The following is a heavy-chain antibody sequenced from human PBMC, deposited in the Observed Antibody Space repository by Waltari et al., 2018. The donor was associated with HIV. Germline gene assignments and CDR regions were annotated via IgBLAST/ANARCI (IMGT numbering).Heavy chain of an antibody. J-gene: IGHJ6*02. CDR1: GFILSSYW. V-gene: IGHV3-7*01. CDR3: ARDTGSQYYYYGMDV. D-gene: IGHD3-10*01. CDR2: IKPDGSET. Sequence: EVLLVESGGGLVQPGGSLRLSCGTSGFILSSYWRSWVRQAPGQGLEWLANIKPDGSETYYVDSVKGRFTISRDNAKNSVYLQMDSPRVEDTALYFCARDTGSQYYYYGMDVWGQGTMVSVS.